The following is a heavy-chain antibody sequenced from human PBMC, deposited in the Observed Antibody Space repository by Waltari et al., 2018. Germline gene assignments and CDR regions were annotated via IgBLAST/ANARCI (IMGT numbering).Heavy chain of an antibody. V-gene: IGHV3-21*01. CDR2: ISSSSSYI. Sequence: EVQLVESGGGLVKPGGSLRLSCAASGFTFSSYSMTWVRQAPGKGLEWVSSISSSSSYIYYADSVKGRFTISRDNAKNSLYLQMNSLRAEDTAVYYCARDRYSSGFFDYWGQGTLVTVSS. CDR3: ARDRYSSGFFDY. D-gene: IGHD6-19*01. CDR1: GFTFSSYS. J-gene: IGHJ4*02.